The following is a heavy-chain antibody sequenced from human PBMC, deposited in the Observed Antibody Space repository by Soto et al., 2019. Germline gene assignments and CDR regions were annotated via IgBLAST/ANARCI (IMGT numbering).Heavy chain of an antibody. D-gene: IGHD3-10*01. CDR3: ARESTWSYYNVLPYYYYGMDV. J-gene: IGHJ6*02. CDR2: IYYSGST. V-gene: IGHV4-30-4*01. Sequence: QVQLQESGPGLVKPSQTLSLTCTVSGGSISSGDYYWSWIRQPPGKGLEWIGYIYYSGSTYYNPSLKSRVTISVDTSKNQVSLKLSSVTAADTAVYYCARESTWSYYNVLPYYYYGMDVWGQGTTVTVSS. CDR1: GGSISSGDYY.